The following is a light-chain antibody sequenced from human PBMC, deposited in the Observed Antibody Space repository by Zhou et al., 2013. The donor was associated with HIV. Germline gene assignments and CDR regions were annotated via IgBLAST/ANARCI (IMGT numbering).Light chain of an antibody. Sequence: DIQMTQSPSTLSASVGDRVTITCRASQSISHWLAWYQHKAGKAPKLLIQKASSLQSGVPSRFSGSGSGTEFTLTISSLQPDDFATYYCQQYNGYWTFGQGTKVEIK. V-gene: IGKV1-5*03. CDR2: KAS. CDR3: QQYNGYWT. J-gene: IGKJ1*01. CDR1: QSISHW.